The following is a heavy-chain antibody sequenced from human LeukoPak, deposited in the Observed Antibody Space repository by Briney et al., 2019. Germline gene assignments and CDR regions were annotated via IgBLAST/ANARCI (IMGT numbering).Heavy chain of an antibody. V-gene: IGHV1-3*01. Sequence: GASVKVSCKASGYTFTSYAMNWVRQAPGQRLEWMGWINAGNGNTKYSQKFQGRVTITRDTSASTAYMELSSLRSEDTAVYYCAREGGGIVVVMYYFDYWGQGTLVTVSS. CDR3: AREGGGIVVVMYYFDY. D-gene: IGHD2-2*01. CDR2: INAGNGNT. CDR1: GYTFTSYA. J-gene: IGHJ4*02.